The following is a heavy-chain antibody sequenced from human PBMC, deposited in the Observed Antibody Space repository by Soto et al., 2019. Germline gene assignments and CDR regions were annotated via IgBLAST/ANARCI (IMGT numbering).Heavy chain of an antibody. CDR3: AKSRSSVWYKRLLPGDAFDI. J-gene: IGHJ3*02. CDR1: GFTFSSYA. V-gene: IGHV3-23*01. CDR2: ISGSGGST. Sequence: EVQLLESGGGLVQPGGSLRLSCAASGFTFSSYAMSWVRQAPGKGLEWVSAISGSGGSTYYADSVKGRFTISRDNSKNTLYLQMNSLRAEDTAVYYCAKSRSSVWYKRLLPGDAFDIWGQGTMVTVSS. D-gene: IGHD6-19*01.